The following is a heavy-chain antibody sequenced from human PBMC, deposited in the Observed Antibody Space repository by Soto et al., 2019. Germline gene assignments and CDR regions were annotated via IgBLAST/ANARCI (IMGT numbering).Heavy chain of an antibody. J-gene: IGHJ4*02. Sequence: VGSLILSGAACGFTCSSHAMSWVRQAPGKGLEWVSAISGSGGSTYYGDSVKGQFTISRDNSKNTLYLQMTSLTAQDTAVYYCAKDPTGGSPYYDFWRGYQLDSWGQGTLVTVSS. D-gene: IGHD3-3*01. CDR3: AKDPTGGSPYYDFWRGYQLDS. CDR2: ISGSGGST. CDR1: GFTCSSHA. V-gene: IGHV3-23*01.